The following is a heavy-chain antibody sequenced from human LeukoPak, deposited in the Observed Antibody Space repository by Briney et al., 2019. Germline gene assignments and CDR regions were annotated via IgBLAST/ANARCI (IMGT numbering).Heavy chain of an antibody. V-gene: IGHV4-34*01. CDR3: ALTYYDFWSGYPNWFDP. J-gene: IGHJ5*02. CDR1: GGSFSGYY. D-gene: IGHD3-3*01. Sequence: SETLSLTCAVYGGSFSGYYWSWIRQPPGKRLEWIGEINHSGSTNYNPSLKSRVTISVDTSKNQFSLKLSSVTAADTAVYYCALTYYDFWSGYPNWFDPWGQGTLVTVSS. CDR2: INHSGST.